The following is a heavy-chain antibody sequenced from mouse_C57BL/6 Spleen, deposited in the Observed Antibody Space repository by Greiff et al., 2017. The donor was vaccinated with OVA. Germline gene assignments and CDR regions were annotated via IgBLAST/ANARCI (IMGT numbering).Heavy chain of an antibody. Sequence: QVQLQQPGAELVRPGSSVKLSCKASGYTFTSYWMHWVKQRPIQGLEWIGNIDPSDSGTHYNQKFKDKATLTVDKSSSTAYMQLSSLTSEDSAGYYCARGDGTRFDDWGQGTTLTVSS. D-gene: IGHD4-1*01. V-gene: IGHV1-52*01. CDR3: ARGDGTRFDD. J-gene: IGHJ2*01. CDR1: GYTFTSYW. CDR2: IDPSDSGT.